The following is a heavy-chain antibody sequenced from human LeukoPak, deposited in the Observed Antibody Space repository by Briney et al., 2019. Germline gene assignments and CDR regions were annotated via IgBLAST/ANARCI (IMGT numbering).Heavy chain of an antibody. D-gene: IGHD6-13*01. CDR3: ASGRQLGY. Sequence: GGSLRLSCAASGFTFSSYAMHWVRQAPGKGLEWVANIKEDGSEKYYVDSVKGRFTISRDNARNSLYLQMSSLRAEDTAVYYCASGRQLGYWGQGTLVTVSS. CDR1: GFTFSSYA. CDR2: IKEDGSEK. J-gene: IGHJ4*02. V-gene: IGHV3-7*01.